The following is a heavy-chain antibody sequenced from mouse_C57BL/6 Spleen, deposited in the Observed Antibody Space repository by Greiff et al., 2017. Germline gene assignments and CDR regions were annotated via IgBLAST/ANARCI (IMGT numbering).Heavy chain of an antibody. CDR3: ARNYYSNRDY. J-gene: IGHJ4*01. CDR2: INPYNGGT. V-gene: IGHV1-19*01. Sequence: EVKLMESGPVLVKPGASVKMSCKASGYTFTDYYMNWVKQSHGKSLEWIGVINPYNGGTSYNQKFKGKATLTVDKSSSTAYMELNSLTSEDSAVYYCARNYYSNRDYWGQGTSVTVSS. D-gene: IGHD2-5*01. CDR1: GYTFTDYY.